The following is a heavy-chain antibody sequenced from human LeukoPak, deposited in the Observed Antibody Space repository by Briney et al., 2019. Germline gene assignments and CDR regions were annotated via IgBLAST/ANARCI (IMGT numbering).Heavy chain of an antibody. V-gene: IGHV4-34*01. CDR3: ARRRFYDLWSAYYFDY. D-gene: IGHD3-3*01. CDR1: GGSFSGYY. J-gene: IGHJ4*02. Sequence: SETLSLTCAVYGGSFSGYYWGWIRQPPGKGLEWIGEINHSGSTNYNPSLKSRVTISVDTSKNQFSLKLSSVTAADTAVYYCARRRFYDLWSAYYFDYWGQGPLVTVSS. CDR2: INHSGST.